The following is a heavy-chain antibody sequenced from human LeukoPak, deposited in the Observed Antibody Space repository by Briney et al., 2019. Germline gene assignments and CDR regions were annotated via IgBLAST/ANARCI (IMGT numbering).Heavy chain of an antibody. CDR1: GFTFSSYS. Sequence: GGSLRLSCAASGFTFSSYSMNWVRQAPGKGLEWVAFIRYDGSNKYYADSVKGRFTISRDNSKNTLYLQMNSLRAEDTAVYYCAKDSQGDGYNFYFDYWGQGTLVTVSS. V-gene: IGHV3-30*02. CDR2: IRYDGSNK. CDR3: AKDSQGDGYNFYFDY. D-gene: IGHD5-24*01. J-gene: IGHJ4*02.